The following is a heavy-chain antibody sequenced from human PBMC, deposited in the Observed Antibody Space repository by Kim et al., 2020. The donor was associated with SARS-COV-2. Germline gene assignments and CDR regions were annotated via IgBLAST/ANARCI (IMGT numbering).Heavy chain of an antibody. CDR3: ATSSGHNYGPGTYPYVDY. J-gene: IGHJ4*02. Sequence: SETLSLTYTVSGASISSNNYYWGWIRQPPGRGLGWIGSLYYSGNSLYNPSLKSRVTIFADAAKKQFSLRLTSVTAADTALYYCATSSGHNYGPGTYPYVDYWGQGFLVTVSS. CDR2: LYYSGNS. CDR1: GASISSNNYY. D-gene: IGHD3-10*01. V-gene: IGHV4-39*01.